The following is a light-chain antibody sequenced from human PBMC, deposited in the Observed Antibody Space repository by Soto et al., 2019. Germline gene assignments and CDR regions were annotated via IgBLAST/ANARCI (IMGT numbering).Light chain of an antibody. V-gene: IGLV2-14*01. J-gene: IGLJ2*01. CDR3: SSYTTSSTHVV. CDR1: SSDVGRYNY. Sequence: QSVLTQPASVSGSPGQSITISCTGTSSDVGRYNYVSWYQQYPGKAPKLMIYDVSHRPSGVSYRFSGSKSGNPASLTISGLEAEDEADYYCSSYTTSSTHVVFGGATKLTVL. CDR2: DVS.